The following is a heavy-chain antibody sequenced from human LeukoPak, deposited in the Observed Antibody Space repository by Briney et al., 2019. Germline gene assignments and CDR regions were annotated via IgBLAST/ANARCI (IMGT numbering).Heavy chain of an antibody. Sequence: GGSLRLSCTASGFTFSSYNMNWVRQAPGKGLEWVAYMRSSDNTIYYADSVKGRFTISRDNAKNSLCLQMNGLRDEDTAVYYCARDGYSSSWCDFDYWGQGTLVTVSS. D-gene: IGHD6-13*01. CDR2: MRSSDNTI. J-gene: IGHJ4*02. V-gene: IGHV3-48*02. CDR3: ARDGYSSSWCDFDY. CDR1: GFTFSSYN.